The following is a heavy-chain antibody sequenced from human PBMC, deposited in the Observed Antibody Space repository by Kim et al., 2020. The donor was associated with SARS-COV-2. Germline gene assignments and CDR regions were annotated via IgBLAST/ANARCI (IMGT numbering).Heavy chain of an antibody. J-gene: IGHJ4*02. CDR1: GFTFDDYA. CDR3: AKDIDPYYFDGSGYFDY. V-gene: IGHV3-9*01. Sequence: GGSLRLSCAASGFTFDDYAMHWVRQAPGRGLEWVSGMSWNSGSIGYADSVKGRFTISRDNAKNSLYLQMNSLRPEDTALYYCAKDIDPYYFDGSGYFDYWGQGTLVTVSS. D-gene: IGHD3-22*01. CDR2: MSWNSGSI.